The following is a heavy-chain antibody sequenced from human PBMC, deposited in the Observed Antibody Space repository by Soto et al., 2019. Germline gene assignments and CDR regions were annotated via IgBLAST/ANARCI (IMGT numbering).Heavy chain of an antibody. CDR1: GFNFGPFW. CDR3: LRYRGNPDPLTI. D-gene: IGHD3-10*01. V-gene: IGHV3-74*01. J-gene: IGHJ3*02. Sequence: GGSLRLSCAASGFNFGPFWMHWVRQAPGKGLVWVSHINSDGTTIVYADSVKGRFTISRDNAQSTLFLQMNSLRVEDTAVYYCLRYRGNPDPLTICGQGTMVPVSS. CDR2: INSDGTTI.